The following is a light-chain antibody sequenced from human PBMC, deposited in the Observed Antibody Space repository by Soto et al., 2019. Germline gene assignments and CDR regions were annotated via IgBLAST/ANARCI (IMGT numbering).Light chain of an antibody. CDR3: SSYSGSGTDVV. Sequence: QSVLTQPASVSGSPGQSITISCTGTSSDVGAYNYVSWYQQHPGKAPKLMIYDVDNRPSGVSNRFSASKSGNTASLTISGLQAEDEADYYCSSYSGSGTDVVFGGGTKVTVL. V-gene: IGLV2-14*03. CDR2: DVD. J-gene: IGLJ2*01. CDR1: SSDVGAYNY.